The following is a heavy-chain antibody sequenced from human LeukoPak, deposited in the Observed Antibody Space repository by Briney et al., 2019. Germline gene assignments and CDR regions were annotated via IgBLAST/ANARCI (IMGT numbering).Heavy chain of an antibody. CDR1: GGSISSGGYS. V-gene: IGHV4-30-2*01. D-gene: IGHD3-10*01. Sequence: SETLSLTCAVSGGSISSGGYSWSWIRQPPGKGLEWIGYIYHSGSTYYNPSLKSRVTISVDRSKNQFSLKLSSVTAADTAVYYCARAITMVRGVMENDAFDIWGQGTMVTVSS. J-gene: IGHJ3*02. CDR2: IYHSGST. CDR3: ARAITMVRGVMENDAFDI.